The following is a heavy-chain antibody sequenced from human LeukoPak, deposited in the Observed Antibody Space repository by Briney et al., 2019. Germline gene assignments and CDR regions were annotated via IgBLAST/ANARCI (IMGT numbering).Heavy chain of an antibody. CDR3: AKHRGYSSGWYMVDY. J-gene: IGHJ4*02. V-gene: IGHV3-23*01. D-gene: IGHD6-19*01. Sequence: GGSLRLSCAASGFTFSDYWMGWARQTPGKGLEWVSAISGSGGSTYYADSVKGRFTISRDNSKNTLYLQTNSLRAEDTAVYYCAKHRGYSSGWYMVDYWGQGTLVTVSS. CDR1: GFTFSDYW. CDR2: ISGSGGST.